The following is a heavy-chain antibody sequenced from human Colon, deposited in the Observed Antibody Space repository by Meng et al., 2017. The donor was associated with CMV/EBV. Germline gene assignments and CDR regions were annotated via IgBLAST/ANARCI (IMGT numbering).Heavy chain of an antibody. V-gene: IGHV4-39*01. D-gene: IGHD3-10*01. CDR2: TYYSGST. J-gene: IGHJ4*02. Sequence: SETLSLTCTVSGGSISSSSYYWGWLRQPPGKGLEWIGSTYYSGSTYYNPSLKSRVTISVDTTKNQFSLKLSSVTAAATAVYYGARGGELLLRPFDYWGQGTLVTVSS. CDR3: ARGGELLLRPFDY. CDR1: GGSISSSSYY.